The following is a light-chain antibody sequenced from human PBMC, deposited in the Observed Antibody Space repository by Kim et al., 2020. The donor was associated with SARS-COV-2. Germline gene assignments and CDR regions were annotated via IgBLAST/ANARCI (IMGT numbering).Light chain of an antibody. J-gene: IGLJ3*02. CDR1: SSNIGAGYD. CDR2: GNN. Sequence: QGITISCTGSSSNIGAGYDVNWYQQLPGTAPTVLIYGNNIRASGVPDRFSGSRSGTSASLAITGLQVEDEAQYYCQAYDNSVSGSVFGGGTKVTVL. CDR3: QAYDNSVSGSV. V-gene: IGLV1-40*01.